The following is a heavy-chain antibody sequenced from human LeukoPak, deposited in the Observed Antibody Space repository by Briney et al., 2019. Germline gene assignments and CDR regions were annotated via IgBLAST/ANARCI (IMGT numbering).Heavy chain of an antibody. J-gene: IGHJ5*02. Sequence: SETLSLTCTVSVGSISSYYWSWIRQPAGKGLECIGRIYSTGSTIYNPFLESRVTMSVDTSRNQFSLNLTSVTAADTAVYYCARDRGYCSGTTCYPRFDPWGQGTLVTVSS. CDR2: IYSTGST. D-gene: IGHD2-2*01. V-gene: IGHV4-4*07. CDR1: VGSISSYY. CDR3: ARDRGYCSGTTCYPRFDP.